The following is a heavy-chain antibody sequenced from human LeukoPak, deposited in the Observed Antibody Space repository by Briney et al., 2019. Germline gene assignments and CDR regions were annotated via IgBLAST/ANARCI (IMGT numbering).Heavy chain of an antibody. CDR1: GGSFSGYY. J-gene: IGHJ4*02. V-gene: IGHV4-34*01. D-gene: IGHD6-13*01. Sequence: SETLSLTCAVYGGSFSGYYWSWIRQPPGKGLEWIGEINHSGSTNYSPSLKSRVTISVDTSKNQFSLKLSSVTAADTAVYYCARGRRYSSSRYDYWGQGTLVTVSS. CDR2: INHSGST. CDR3: ARGRRYSSSRYDY.